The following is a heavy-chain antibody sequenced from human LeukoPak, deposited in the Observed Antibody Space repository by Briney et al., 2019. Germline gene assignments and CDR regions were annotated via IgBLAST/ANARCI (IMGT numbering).Heavy chain of an antibody. CDR2: ISSSSSTI. CDR1: GFTFSSYS. J-gene: IGHJ4*02. Sequence: PGGSLRLSCAASGFTFSSYSMNWVRQAPGKGLEWISYISSSSSTIYYADSVKGRFTISRDNSKNTLYLQMNSLRAEDTAVYYCAKVLWGVGGATGVHFDYWGQGTLVTVSS. V-gene: IGHV3-48*01. CDR3: AKVLWGVGGATGVHFDY. D-gene: IGHD1-26*01.